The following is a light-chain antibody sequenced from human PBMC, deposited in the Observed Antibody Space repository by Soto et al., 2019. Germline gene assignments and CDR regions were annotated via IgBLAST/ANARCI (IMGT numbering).Light chain of an antibody. V-gene: IGLV2-14*01. CDR2: EVS. Sequence: QSALTQPASVSGSPGQSITISCTGTNTDIGGYDYVSWYQHHPDKAPQLMIYEVSDRPSGVSDRFSGSKSGNTASLTISGLQAEDEADYYCSSYTSTNYVIFGGGTKVTVL. J-gene: IGLJ2*01. CDR3: SSYTSTNYVI. CDR1: NTDIGGYDY.